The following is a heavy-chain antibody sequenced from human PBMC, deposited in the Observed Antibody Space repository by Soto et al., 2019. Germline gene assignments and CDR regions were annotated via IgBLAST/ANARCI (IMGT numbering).Heavy chain of an antibody. J-gene: IGHJ6*02. D-gene: IGHD3-9*01. CDR3: AREARGYDILNGYPSRYGLDV. V-gene: IGHV3-48*03. CDR2: ISSSGGTI. Sequence: GXLRLSCAASGFTFSSYEMNWVRQAPGKGLEWVSYISSSGGTIYYADSVKGRFTIPRDNAKNSLFLQMNSLRAEDTAVYYCAREARGYDILNGYPSRYGLDVWGQGTTVTASS. CDR1: GFTFSSYE.